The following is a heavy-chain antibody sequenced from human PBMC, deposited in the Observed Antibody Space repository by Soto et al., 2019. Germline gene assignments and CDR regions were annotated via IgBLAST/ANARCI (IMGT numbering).Heavy chain of an antibody. V-gene: IGHV4-39*07. CDR2: IYFRGST. CDR1: GDSINSDKYY. D-gene: IGHD3-9*01. J-gene: IGHJ3*02. CDR3: ARRRDYDIFTGDAFDI. Sequence: PSETLSLTCSVSGDSINSDKYYWGWIRQPPGKGLEWIGSIYFRGSTYYNPSLQTRVTISLDTSKNQFSLKLSSVTAADTAVYYCARRRDYDIFTGDAFDIWGQGTMVTVSS.